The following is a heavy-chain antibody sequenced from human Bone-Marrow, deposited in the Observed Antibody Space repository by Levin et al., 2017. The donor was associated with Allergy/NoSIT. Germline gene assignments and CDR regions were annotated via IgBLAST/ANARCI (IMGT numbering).Heavy chain of an antibody. CDR1: GYSISSSNW. D-gene: IGHD4-23*01. J-gene: IGHJ6*02. Sequence: SETLSLTCAVSGYSISSSNWWGWIRQPPGKGLEWIGYIYYSGSTYYNPSLKSRVTMSVDTSKNQFSLKLSSVTAVDTAVYYCARIPGLGNQSKYGFYYYYYGMDVWGQGTTVTVSS. CDR2: IYYSGST. CDR3: ARIPGLGNQSKYGFYYYYYGMDV. V-gene: IGHV4-28*01.